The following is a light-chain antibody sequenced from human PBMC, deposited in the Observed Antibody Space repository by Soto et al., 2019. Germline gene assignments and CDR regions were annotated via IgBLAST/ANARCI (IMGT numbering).Light chain of an antibody. Sequence: EIVMTQSPATLSVSPGERATLSCRASQSVSSNLAWYQQKPGQAPRLLIYGASTRATGVPGRFSGSGSATDFTLTISSLQSEDFAVYYCQQYNNWPPLTFGGGTKVEIK. CDR1: QSVSSN. J-gene: IGKJ4*01. CDR2: GAS. CDR3: QQYNNWPPLT. V-gene: IGKV3-15*01.